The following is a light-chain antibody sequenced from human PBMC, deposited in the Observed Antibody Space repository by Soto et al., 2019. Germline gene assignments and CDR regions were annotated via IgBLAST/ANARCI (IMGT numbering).Light chain of an antibody. CDR2: SDE. CDR1: SSNIGRNT. V-gene: IGLV1-44*01. CDR3: VTWDASLTGYV. Sequence: QSALTQPPSASGAPGQRVTMSCSGSSSNIGRNTVNWYQHLPGTAPKLLIYSDEKRPSGVPDRFSGSKSGTSASLAISGLQSEDEADYYCVTWDASLTGYVFGTGTKVTVL. J-gene: IGLJ1*01.